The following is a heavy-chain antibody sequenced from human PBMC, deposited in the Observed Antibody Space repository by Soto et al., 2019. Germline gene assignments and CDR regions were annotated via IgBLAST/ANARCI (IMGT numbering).Heavy chain of an antibody. D-gene: IGHD3-9*01. CDR2: ISAYNGNT. J-gene: IGHJ6*03. Sequence: QVPLVQSGAEVKKPGASVKVSCKASGYTFTSYGISWVRQAPGQGLEWMGWISAYNGNTNYAQKLQGRVTMTTDTSTSTAYMELRSLRSDDTAVYYCARDILRYFDWLPNYYYYYMDVWGKGTTVTVSS. CDR1: GYTFTSYG. V-gene: IGHV1-18*01. CDR3: ARDILRYFDWLPNYYYYYMDV.